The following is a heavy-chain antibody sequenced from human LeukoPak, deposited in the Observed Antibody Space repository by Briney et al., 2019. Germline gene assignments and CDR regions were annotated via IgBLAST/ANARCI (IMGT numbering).Heavy chain of an antibody. CDR3: TRESGYKTLRQRGFDS. D-gene: IGHD1-14*01. Sequence: GGPLSLSCAASGLASSATWRSWVRRPQGKGLELVAHIKRRKSGGTTDYAAPVRGRFSISRDDSEDMVFPQMNSLKSEDTGVYYCTRESGYKTLRQRGFDSWGQGTLVTVSS. CDR1: GLASSATW. V-gene: IGHV3-15*01. J-gene: IGHJ4*02. CDR2: IKRRKSGGTT.